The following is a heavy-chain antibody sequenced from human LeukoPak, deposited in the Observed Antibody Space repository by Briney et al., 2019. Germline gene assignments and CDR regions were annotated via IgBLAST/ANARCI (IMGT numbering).Heavy chain of an antibody. D-gene: IGHD2-15*01. J-gene: IGHJ5*02. CDR3: ARGHCSGGSCYSYWFDP. Sequence: GASVKVSCKASGYTFTSYDINWVRRATGQGLEWMGWMNPNSGNTGYAQKFQGRVTITRNTSISTAYMELSSLRSEDTAVYYCARGHCSGGSCYSYWFDPWGQGTLVTVSS. CDR2: MNPNSGNT. CDR1: GYTFTSYD. V-gene: IGHV1-8*03.